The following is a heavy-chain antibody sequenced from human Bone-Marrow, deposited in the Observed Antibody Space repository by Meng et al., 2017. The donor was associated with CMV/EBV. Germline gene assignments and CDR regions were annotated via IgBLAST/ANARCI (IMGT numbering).Heavy chain of an antibody. CDR3: ATGGIAALDY. J-gene: IGHJ4*02. D-gene: IGHD6-13*01. CDR2: ISGSGGST. CDR1: GFTFSSYA. Sequence: GSLKISCAASGFTFSSYAMSWVRQAPGKGLEWVSAISGSGGSTYYADSVKGRFTISRDNSKNTLYLQMNSLRAEDTAVYYCATGGIAALDYWGQGTLVTVSS. V-gene: IGHV3-23*01.